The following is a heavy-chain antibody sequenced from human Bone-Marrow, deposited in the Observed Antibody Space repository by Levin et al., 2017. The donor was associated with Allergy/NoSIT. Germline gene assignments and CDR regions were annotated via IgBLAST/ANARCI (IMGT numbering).Heavy chain of an antibody. CDR1: GDSISSGENY. D-gene: IGHD5-18*01. CDR2: VYYSGSTSGST. Sequence: SETLSLTCTVSGDSISSGENYWTWIRQHPGRGLEWIGYVYYSGSTSGSTYSNPSLNSHVTMSVDTSKNQFSLKLSSVIAADTAVYFLCGDTDRYTAASARVGLDDWGQGTTVNVSS. V-gene: IGHV4-30-4*01. J-gene: IGHJ6*02. CDR3: CGDTDRYTAASARVGLDD.